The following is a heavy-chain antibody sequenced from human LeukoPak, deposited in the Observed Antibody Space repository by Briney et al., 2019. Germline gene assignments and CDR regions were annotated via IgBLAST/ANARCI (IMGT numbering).Heavy chain of an antibody. CDR3: ARPLYGRYYYYGMDV. CDR2: INHSGST. D-gene: IGHD3-16*01. CDR1: GGSFSGYY. J-gene: IGHJ6*02. Sequence: PSETLSLTCAVYGGSFSGYYWSWIRQPPGKGLEWIGEINHSGSTNYNPSLKSRVTISVDTSKNQFSLKLSSVTAADTAVYYCARPLYGRYYYYGMDVWGQGTTVTVSS. V-gene: IGHV4-34*01.